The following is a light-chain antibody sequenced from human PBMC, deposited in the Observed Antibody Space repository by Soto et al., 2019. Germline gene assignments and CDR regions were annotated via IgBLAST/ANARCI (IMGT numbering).Light chain of an antibody. J-gene: IGKJ1*01. Sequence: EVGMTQYKATLSVSPGGRATLSCRASQSVSSNLVWYQQKPGQAPRLLIYGASTRVTGIPARFSGSGSGTEFTLTISSLQSEDFVVYYCQQYHNWWTFGQGTKVDIK. CDR1: QSVSSN. CDR2: GAS. V-gene: IGKV3-15*01. CDR3: QQYHNWWT.